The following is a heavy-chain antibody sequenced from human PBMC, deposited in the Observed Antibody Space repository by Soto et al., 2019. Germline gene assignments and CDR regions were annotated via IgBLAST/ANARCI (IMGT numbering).Heavy chain of an antibody. J-gene: IGHJ5*02. CDR3: ASWQALGYCSGGSCYPNWFDP. V-gene: IGHV3-48*01. CDR2: ISSSSSTI. Sequence: GGSLRLSCAASGFTFSSYSMNWVRQAPGKGLEWVSYISSSSSTIYYADSVKGRFTISRDNAKNSLYLQMNSLRAEDTAVYYCASWQALGYCSGGSCYPNWFDPWGQGTLVTVSS. CDR1: GFTFSSYS. D-gene: IGHD2-15*01.